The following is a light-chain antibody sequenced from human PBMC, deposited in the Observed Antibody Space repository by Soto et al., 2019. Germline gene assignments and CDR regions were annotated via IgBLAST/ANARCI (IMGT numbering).Light chain of an antibody. CDR3: SSYTSCSTLV. CDR2: EVS. J-gene: IGLJ2*01. CDR1: SSDVGGYNY. Sequence: QSALTQPPSASGSPGQSVTISCTGTSSDVGGYNYVSWYQQHPGKAPKLMIYEVSNRPSGVSNRFSGSKSGNTASLTISGLQAEDEADYYCSSYTSCSTLVFGGGTKLTVL. V-gene: IGLV2-14*01.